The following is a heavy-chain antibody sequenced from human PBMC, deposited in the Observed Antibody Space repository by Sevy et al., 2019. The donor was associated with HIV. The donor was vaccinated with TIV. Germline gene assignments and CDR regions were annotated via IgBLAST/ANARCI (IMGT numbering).Heavy chain of an antibody. J-gene: IGHJ4*02. CDR2: IWLTGAT. CDR1: GFTVSSNF. V-gene: IGHV3-53*01. Sequence: GGSLRLSCTVSGFTVSSNFISWVRQAPGKGLEWVSVIWLTGATYYADSVKGRFTISRDNSKNTVYLDMNSLRAEDTAVYYCARGKHVSDYDGSFDYWGQGTLVTVSS. D-gene: IGHD3-22*01. CDR3: ARGKHVSDYDGSFDY.